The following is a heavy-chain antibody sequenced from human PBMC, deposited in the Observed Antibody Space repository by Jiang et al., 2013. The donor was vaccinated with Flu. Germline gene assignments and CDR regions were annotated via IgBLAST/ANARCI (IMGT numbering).Heavy chain of an antibody. D-gene: IGHD6-6*01. J-gene: IGHJ6*03. Sequence: AEVRKPGASVTISCKASRNTFSTYYLHWVRQAPGQGLEWVGLFNPSGHSTTYAQKFQGRVTMTGDTSTSTVYMNLSSLRSEDTAVFYCARGITTRRGPYYYYYMDVWGKGTTVTVSS. CDR3: ARGITTRRGPYYYYYMDV. CDR1: RNTFSTYY. CDR2: FNPSGHST. V-gene: IGHV1-46*01.